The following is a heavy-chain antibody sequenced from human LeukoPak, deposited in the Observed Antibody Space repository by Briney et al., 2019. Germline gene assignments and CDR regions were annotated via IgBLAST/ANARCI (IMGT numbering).Heavy chain of an antibody. CDR3: ARSPMVIASGYVDY. D-gene: IGHD2-21*01. CDR2: FDPGDGEV. Sequence: GASVKVSCKASGYTFTDYYIHWVQQAPGRGLEWMGRFDPGDGEVFYADIFQGRIVISADTSIDTAYLELSSLKASDTAMYYCARSPMVIASGYVDYWGQGTLVTVSS. J-gene: IGHJ4*02. V-gene: IGHV1-69-2*01. CDR1: GYTFTDYY.